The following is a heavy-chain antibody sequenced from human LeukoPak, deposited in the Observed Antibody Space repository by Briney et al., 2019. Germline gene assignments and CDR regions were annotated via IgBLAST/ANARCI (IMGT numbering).Heavy chain of an antibody. Sequence: PGGSLRLSCTASGFTFSEHSMNWVRQAPGKGLGWVSYISMKSKSIYYADSVRGRFIISRDNGKNSLSLQMNSLTAEDTAIYYCARDGSPSFYYYYMDVWGKGTTVTVSS. D-gene: IGHD2-2*03. CDR3: ARDGSPSFYYYYMDV. V-gene: IGHV3-48*01. J-gene: IGHJ6*03. CDR1: GFTFSEHS. CDR2: ISMKSKSI.